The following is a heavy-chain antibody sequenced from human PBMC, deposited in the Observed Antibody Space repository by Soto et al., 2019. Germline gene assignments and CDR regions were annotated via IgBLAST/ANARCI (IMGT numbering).Heavy chain of an antibody. CDR3: ARLTGDSCDSRGYYYTLCYYYGVDV. V-gene: IGHV4-39*01. CDR2: IYYSGRT. J-gene: IGHJ6*02. Sequence: SETLSLTCTVSGDSISSSGYYWGWIRQPPGKGLEWIGNIYYSGRTYYNPSLKSRVTISVDTSKNQFSLKLSSVAAADTAVYYCARLTGDSCDSRGYYYTLCYYYGVDVWGQGTTVTVSS. D-gene: IGHD3-22*01. CDR1: GDSISSSGYY.